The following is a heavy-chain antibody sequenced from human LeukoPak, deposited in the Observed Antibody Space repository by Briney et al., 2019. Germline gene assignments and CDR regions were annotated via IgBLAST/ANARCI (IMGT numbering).Heavy chain of an antibody. CDR3: AKQSGSYYNFDF. J-gene: IGHJ4*02. CDR2: IYPGDSST. CDR1: GYIFTDYW. Sequence: GESLQISCKVSGYIFTDYWIAWVRQMPGEGLEWMGIIYPGDSSTIYSPSFQGQVTISADKSINTAYLQWSSLRASDTAMYYCAKQSGSYYNFDFWGQGALVTVSS. V-gene: IGHV5-51*01. D-gene: IGHD3-10*01.